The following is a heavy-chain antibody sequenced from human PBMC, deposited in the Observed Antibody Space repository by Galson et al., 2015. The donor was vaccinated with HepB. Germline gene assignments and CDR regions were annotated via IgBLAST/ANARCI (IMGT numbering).Heavy chain of an antibody. D-gene: IGHD6-19*01. J-gene: IGHJ4*02. Sequence: SLRLSCAASGVSFNTYAINWVRQGPGRGLEWVSSITISAGSTYYADSVKGRFSISRDNSKNTVYLQMNSLSLEDTAIYYCSKAQYNSGWVTDYWGLGTLVTVSS. CDR3: SKAQYNSGWVTDY. CDR1: GVSFNTYA. CDR2: ITISAGST. V-gene: IGHV3-23*01.